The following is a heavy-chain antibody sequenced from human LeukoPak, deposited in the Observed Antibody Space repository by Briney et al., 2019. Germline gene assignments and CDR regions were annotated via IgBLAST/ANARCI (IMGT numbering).Heavy chain of an antibody. V-gene: IGHV6-1*01. CDR3: ARDPYSSGWLDY. Sequence: SQTLSLTCAISGDSVSIHSATWNWIRQSPSRGLEWLVRTYYRSKWYNDYAVSVKSRITINPDTSKNQFSLQLNSVTPEDTAVYYCARDPYSSGWLDYWGQGTLVTVSS. J-gene: IGHJ4*02. CDR1: GDSVSIHSAT. D-gene: IGHD6-19*01. CDR2: TYYRSKWYN.